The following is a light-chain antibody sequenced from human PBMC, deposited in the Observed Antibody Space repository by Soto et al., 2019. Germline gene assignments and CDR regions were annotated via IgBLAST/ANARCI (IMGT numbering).Light chain of an antibody. CDR1: QSVDIN. Sequence: EIVMTQAPATLSVSRGERATLSCRASQSVDINLAWYQQKAGQAPRLLIYGASTRATAIPARFSGSGSGTEFTLTISSLQSEDFAVYFCQHYNNWPWTFGQGTKV. CDR3: QHYNNWPWT. V-gene: IGKV3-15*01. J-gene: IGKJ1*01. CDR2: GAS.